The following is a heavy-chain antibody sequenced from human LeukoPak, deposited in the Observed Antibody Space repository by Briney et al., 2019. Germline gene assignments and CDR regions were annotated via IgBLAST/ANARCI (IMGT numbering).Heavy chain of an antibody. D-gene: IGHD4-17*01. CDR1: GGSISRGGYY. J-gene: IGHJ4*02. V-gene: IGHV4-30-2*01. Sequence: SETLSLTCTVSGGSISRGGYYWSWIRQPPGKGLEWIGYIYYNGGTFYTPSLKSRVIISIDRSENKFALRLNSVTAADTAVYYCARDQTVTGGFDYWGQGILVTVSS. CDR2: IYYNGGT. CDR3: ARDQTVTGGFDY.